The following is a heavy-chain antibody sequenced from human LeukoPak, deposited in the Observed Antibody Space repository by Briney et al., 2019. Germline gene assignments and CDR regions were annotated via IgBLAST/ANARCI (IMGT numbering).Heavy chain of an antibody. Sequence: GGSLRLSCAASGFTFSSYGMHWVRQAPGKGLEWVAVISYDGSNKYYADSVKGRFTIPRDNSKNTLYLQMNSLRAEDTAVYYCCSYYYGSTTDNYFDYWGQGTLVTVSS. CDR1: GFTFSSYG. J-gene: IGHJ4*02. CDR2: ISYDGSNK. D-gene: IGHD3-10*01. V-gene: IGHV3-30*03. CDR3: CSYYYGSTTDNYFDY.